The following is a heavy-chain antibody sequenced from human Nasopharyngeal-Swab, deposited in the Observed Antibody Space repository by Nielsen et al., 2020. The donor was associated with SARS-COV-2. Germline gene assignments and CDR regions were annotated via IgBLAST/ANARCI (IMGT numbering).Heavy chain of an antibody. D-gene: IGHD3-3*01. CDR2: IYYSGIT. CDR3: ARRLTLESFWYFDL. J-gene: IGHJ2*01. Sequence: SETLSLTCTVSGDSIRSYYWSWIRQPPGKGLEWIGYIYYSGITNYNPSLKSRVTISVDTSNNQFSLKLSSVTAANTAVYYCARRLTLESFWYFDLWGRGTLVTVSS. CDR1: GDSIRSYY. V-gene: IGHV4-59*01.